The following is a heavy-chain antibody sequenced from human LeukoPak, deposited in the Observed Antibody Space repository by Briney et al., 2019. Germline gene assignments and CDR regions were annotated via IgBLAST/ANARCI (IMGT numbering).Heavy chain of an antibody. CDR1: GGTFSSYA. Sequence: GASVKVSCKASGGTFSSYAISWVRQAPGQGLEWMGGIIPIFGTANYAQKFQGRVTITADESTSTAYMELSSLRSEDTAVYYCARTLQDGYGDEHHDEYYYYYYGMDVWGQGTTVTVSS. V-gene: IGHV1-69*13. CDR2: IIPIFGTA. D-gene: IGHD4-17*01. J-gene: IGHJ6*02. CDR3: ARTLQDGYGDEHHDEYYYYYYGMDV.